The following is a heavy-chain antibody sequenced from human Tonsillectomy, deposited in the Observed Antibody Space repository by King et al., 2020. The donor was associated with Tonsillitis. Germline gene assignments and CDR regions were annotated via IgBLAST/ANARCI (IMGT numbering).Heavy chain of an antibody. D-gene: IGHD1-26*01. V-gene: IGHV4-39*01. Sequence: LQLQESGPAVVKPSETLSLTCTVSGGSISSGDHFWAWIRQPPGKGLEWIGYMYSSGTIFYNPSLKSRITISGGTSENRFSLKLTSVTAADTAVYFCARYASGSFDYWGQGALVTVSS. CDR1: GGSISSGDHF. CDR3: ARYASGSFDY. CDR2: MYSSGTI. J-gene: IGHJ4*02.